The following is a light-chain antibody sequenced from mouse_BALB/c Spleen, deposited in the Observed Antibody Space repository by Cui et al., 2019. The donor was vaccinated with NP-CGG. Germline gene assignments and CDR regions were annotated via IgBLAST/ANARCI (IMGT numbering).Light chain of an antibody. CDR3: VLWYSNHWV. J-gene: IGLJ1*01. CDR2: GTN. Sequence: QAIVTQESELTTSPGETVTLTCRSSTVAVTSSNYANWVQEKPDHLFTGLIGGTNNRTPGVPARFSGSLIGDKAALTITGAQTEDEAIYFCVLWYSNHWVFGGGTKLTVL. V-gene: IGLV1*01. CDR1: TVAVTSSNY.